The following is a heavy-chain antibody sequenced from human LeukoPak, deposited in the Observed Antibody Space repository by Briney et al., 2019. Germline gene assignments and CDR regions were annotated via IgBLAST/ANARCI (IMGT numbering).Heavy chain of an antibody. Sequence: GASVKVSCKASGYTFTNYHINWVRQASGQGLEWMTWINPDTGDKGYARKFQDRVTITTDTSISTAYMELSSLSSEDTAVYFCARTTSMTVSGHDYWGQGTLVTVSS. CDR2: INPDTGDK. CDR3: ARTTSMTVSGHDY. V-gene: IGHV1-8*03. D-gene: IGHD2-21*02. CDR1: GYTFTNYH. J-gene: IGHJ4*02.